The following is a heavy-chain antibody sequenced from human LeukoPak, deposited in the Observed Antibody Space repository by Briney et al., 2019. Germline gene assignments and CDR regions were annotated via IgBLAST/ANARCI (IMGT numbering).Heavy chain of an antibody. CDR3: ARLPGDSTIYDL. V-gene: IGHV3-30*02. D-gene: IGHD5/OR15-5a*01. Sequence: GGSLRLSCAASGFTFSNYGLHWVRQAPGKGLEWVAFIRSDGNIKYYADSVKGRFTISRDNSKNTLHLQMNSLRAEDTAVYYCARLPGDSTIYDLWGQGTLVTVSS. CDR2: IRSDGNIK. CDR1: GFTFSNYG. J-gene: IGHJ5*02.